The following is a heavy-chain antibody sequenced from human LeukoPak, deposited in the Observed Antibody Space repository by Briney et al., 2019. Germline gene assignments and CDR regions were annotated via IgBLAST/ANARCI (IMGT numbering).Heavy chain of an antibody. CDR3: AREAWVSGDSKYRYYGIDV. D-gene: IGHD4-17*01. V-gene: IGHV4-59*01. CDR1: GASISSYY. Sequence: SETLSLTCTVSGASISSYYWSWIRQPPGKGLEWIGYIDYSGSTNYTPSLKSRVTISVDTSKNLFSLKLSSVTAADTALYYCAREAWVSGDSKYRYYGIDVWGQGTTVTVSS. J-gene: IGHJ6*02. CDR2: IDYSGST.